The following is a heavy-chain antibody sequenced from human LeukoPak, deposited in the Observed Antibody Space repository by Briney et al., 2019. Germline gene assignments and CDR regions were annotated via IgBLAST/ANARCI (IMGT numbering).Heavy chain of an antibody. CDR2: ISSSSSYI. CDR3: ARGYYYDSSGYYTEYFQH. D-gene: IGHD3-22*01. J-gene: IGHJ1*01. CDR1: GFTFSSYS. V-gene: IGHV3-21*01. Sequence: GGSLGLSCAASGFTFSSYSMNWVRQAPGKGLEWVSSISSSSSYIYYADSVKGRFTISRDNAKNSLYLQMNSLRAEDTAVYYCARGYYYDSSGYYTEYFQHWGQGTLVTVSS.